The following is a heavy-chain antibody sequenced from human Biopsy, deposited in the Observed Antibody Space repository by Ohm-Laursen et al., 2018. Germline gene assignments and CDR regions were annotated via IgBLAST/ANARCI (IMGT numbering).Heavy chain of an antibody. CDR3: ATAAYAPPYFDL. CDR1: GVTLSGYA. V-gene: IGHV3-21*06. CDR2: ITGGGNYI. J-gene: IGHJ4*02. D-gene: IGHD4-17*01. Sequence: SLRLSCAVSGVTLSGYAMNWVRQAPGKGLEWVSSITGGGNYINYADSVRGRFTISRDNSKNSVYLVMSSLRAEDTAVYFCATAAYAPPYFDLWGRGTVVTVSS.